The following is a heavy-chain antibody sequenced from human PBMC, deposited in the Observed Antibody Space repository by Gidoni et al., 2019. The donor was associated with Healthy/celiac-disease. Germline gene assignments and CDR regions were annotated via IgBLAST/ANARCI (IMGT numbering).Heavy chain of an antibody. CDR3: AREWPLKYSSGWYPSFLDY. J-gene: IGHJ4*02. D-gene: IGHD6-19*01. CDR2: IWYDGSNK. Sequence: LEWVAVIWYDGSNKYYADSVKGRFTISRDNSKNTLYLQMNSLRAEDTAVYYCAREWPLKYSSGWYPSFLDYWGQGTLVTVSS. V-gene: IGHV3-33*01.